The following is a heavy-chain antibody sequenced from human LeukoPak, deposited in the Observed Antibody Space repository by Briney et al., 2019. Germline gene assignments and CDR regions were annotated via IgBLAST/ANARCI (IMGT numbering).Heavy chain of an antibody. D-gene: IGHD3-10*01. J-gene: IGHJ4*02. CDR1: VFTFSSYA. V-gene: IGHV3-23*01. CDR2: ISGSGGST. Sequence: GGSLRLSCAASVFTFSSYAMSWVRQAPGRGREWVSAISGSGGSTYYADSVKGRFTISRDNSKNMLYLQMNSLRAEDTAVYYCAKKSLWCGELGGQGTLVTVSS. CDR3: AKKSLWCGEL.